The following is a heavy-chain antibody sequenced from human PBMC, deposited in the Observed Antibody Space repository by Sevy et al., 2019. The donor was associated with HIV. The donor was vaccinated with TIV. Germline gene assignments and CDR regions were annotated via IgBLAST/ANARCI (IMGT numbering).Heavy chain of an antibody. J-gene: IGHJ4*02. V-gene: IGHV3-11*06. Sequence: GGSLRLSCAASGFTFSDYYMSWIRQAPGKGLEWVSYISSSSSYTNYADSVKGRFTISRDNAKNSLYLQMNSLRAEDTAVYYCAGGLRAVAGTFDYWGQGTLVTVSS. CDR1: GFTFSDYY. CDR3: AGGLRAVAGTFDY. D-gene: IGHD6-19*01. CDR2: ISSSSSYT.